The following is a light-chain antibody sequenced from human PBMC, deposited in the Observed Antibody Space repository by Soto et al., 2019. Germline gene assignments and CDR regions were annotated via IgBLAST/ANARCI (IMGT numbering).Light chain of an antibody. CDR3: QQYNTWPLT. CDR2: GAS. V-gene: IGKV3-15*01. Sequence: DIVLPQSPATLPLSPGERATLSCRASQSVSSKLAWYQQKPGQAPRLLIHGASYRATGIPDRFSGRGSGTEFTLAISRLQSEDFAVYYCQQYNTWPLTFGGGTKVDIK. CDR1: QSVSSK. J-gene: IGKJ4*01.